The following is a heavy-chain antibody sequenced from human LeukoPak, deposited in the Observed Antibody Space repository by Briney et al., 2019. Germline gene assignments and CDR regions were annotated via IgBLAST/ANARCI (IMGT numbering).Heavy chain of an antibody. Sequence: GRSLRLSCAASGFSSYGMHWVRQAPGKGLEWVAVIWYDESNKYYADSVKGRFTISRDNSRNTLYLQMNSLRAEDTAVYYCARDGFSSSWYGRALDYWGQGTLVTVSS. CDR2: IWYDESNK. CDR1: GFSSYG. CDR3: ARDGFSSSWYGRALDY. V-gene: IGHV3-33*01. D-gene: IGHD6-13*01. J-gene: IGHJ4*02.